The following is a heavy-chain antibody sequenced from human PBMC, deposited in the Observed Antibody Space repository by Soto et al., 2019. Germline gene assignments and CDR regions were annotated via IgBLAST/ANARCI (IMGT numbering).Heavy chain of an antibody. CDR3: ARPVSGTETFDY. V-gene: IGHV1-18*01. D-gene: IGHD1-1*01. J-gene: IGHJ4*02. CDR1: GYTFTRFG. CDR2: IGGYNGNP. Sequence: ASVKVSCKASGYTFTRFGISWVRQAPGQGLEWLGCIGGYNGNPKYAEKVQGRVTMTADSSTNTAYLEMRNLRSDDTAVYYCARPVSGTETFDYWGQGTLVTVSS.